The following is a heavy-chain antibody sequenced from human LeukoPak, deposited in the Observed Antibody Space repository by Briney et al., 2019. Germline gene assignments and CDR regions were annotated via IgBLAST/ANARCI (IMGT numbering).Heavy chain of an antibody. CDR1: GGSISSYY. D-gene: IGHD5-18*01. CDR3: ASTIRYSYGYSRYYYYYMDV. CDR2: IYTSGST. J-gene: IGHJ6*03. Sequence: SETLSLTCTVSGGSISSYYWSWIRQPAGKGLEWIGRIYTSGSTNYNPSLKSRVTMSVDTFKNQFSLKLSSVTAADTAVYYCASTIRYSYGYSRYYYYYMDVWGKGTTVTVSS. V-gene: IGHV4-4*07.